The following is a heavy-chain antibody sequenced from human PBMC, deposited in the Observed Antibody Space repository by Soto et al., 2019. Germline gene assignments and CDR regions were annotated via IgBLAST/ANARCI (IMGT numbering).Heavy chain of an antibody. V-gene: IGHV3-15*07. CDR3: ARGVGVPHDTFDI. Sequence: PGGSLRLSCAASGFSFTTAWINWVRLAPGKGLEWVGRIKSKTDGGTPDFAAPVRGRFAISRDDSKIMVYLQMNSLKSEDTVVYYCARGVGVPHDTFDIWGQGTKVTVSS. D-gene: IGHD2-15*01. CDR2: IKSKTDGGTP. CDR1: GFSFTTAW. J-gene: IGHJ3*02.